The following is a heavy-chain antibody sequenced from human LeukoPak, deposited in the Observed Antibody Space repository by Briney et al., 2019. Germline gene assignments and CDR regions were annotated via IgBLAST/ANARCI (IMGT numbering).Heavy chain of an antibody. Sequence: PSETLSPTCAVYGGSFSGYYWSWIRQPPGKGLEWIGEINHSGSTDYNPSLKSRVTISVDTSKNQFSLKLSSVTAADTAVYYCARGGAWFGEFPFDYWGQGTLVTVSS. D-gene: IGHD3-10*01. CDR2: INHSGST. V-gene: IGHV4-34*01. J-gene: IGHJ4*02. CDR3: ARGGAWFGEFPFDY. CDR1: GGSFSGYY.